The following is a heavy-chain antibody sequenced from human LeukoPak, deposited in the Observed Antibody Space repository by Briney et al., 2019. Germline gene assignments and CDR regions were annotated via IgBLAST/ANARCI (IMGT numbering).Heavy chain of an antibody. V-gene: IGHV1-69*05. D-gene: IGHD6-19*01. CDR2: IIPIFGTA. Sequence: SVKVSCKASGGTFSSYAISWVRQAPGQGLEWMGGIIPIFGTANYAQKFQGRVTITTDESTSTAYMELSSLRSEDTAVYHCARDLGSGWYYFDSWGQGTLVTVSS. CDR1: GGTFSSYA. CDR3: ARDLGSGWYYFDS. J-gene: IGHJ4*02.